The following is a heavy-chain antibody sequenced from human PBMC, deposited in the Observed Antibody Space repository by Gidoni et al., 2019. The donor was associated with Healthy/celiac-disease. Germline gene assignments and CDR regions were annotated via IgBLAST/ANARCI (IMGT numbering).Heavy chain of an antibody. CDR2: ISYDGSNK. J-gene: IGHJ4*02. V-gene: IGHV3-30*18. Sequence: QVQLVEAGGGVGQPGRALRLSCAASGVTFSSYGMHWVRQAPGKWLEGVAVISYDGSNKYYADSVKGRFTISRDNSKNTLYLQMNSLRAEDTAVYYCAKDLGINSCGGDWGQGTLVTVSS. D-gene: IGHD2-21*01. CDR1: GVTFSSYG. CDR3: AKDLGINSCGGD.